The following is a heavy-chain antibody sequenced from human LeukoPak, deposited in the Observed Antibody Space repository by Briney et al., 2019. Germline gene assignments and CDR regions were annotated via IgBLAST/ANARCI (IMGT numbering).Heavy chain of an antibody. CDR3: ARGVVGASYYYYYYMDV. Sequence: SVKVSCKASGGTFSSYAISWVRQAPGQGLEWMGGIIPIFGTANYAQEFQGRVTITADESTSTAYMELSSLRSEDTAVYYCARGVVGASYYYYYYMDVWGKGTTVTVSS. V-gene: IGHV1-69*13. D-gene: IGHD1-26*01. CDR2: IIPIFGTA. J-gene: IGHJ6*03. CDR1: GGTFSSYA.